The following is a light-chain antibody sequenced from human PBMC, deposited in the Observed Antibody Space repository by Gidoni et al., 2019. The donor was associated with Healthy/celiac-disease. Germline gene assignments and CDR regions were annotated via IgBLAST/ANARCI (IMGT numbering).Light chain of an antibody. CDR2: EVS. CDR1: SSDVGGYNY. CDR3: TSYAGSNNRYV. Sequence: QSALTQPPSASGYPGHPVTISCTGTSSDVGGYNYVSWYQQHPGKAPKVMIFEVSKRPSGVPDRFSGSKSGNTASLTVSGLQAEDEADYYCTSYAGSNNRYVFGTGTKVTVL. J-gene: IGLJ1*01. V-gene: IGLV2-8*01.